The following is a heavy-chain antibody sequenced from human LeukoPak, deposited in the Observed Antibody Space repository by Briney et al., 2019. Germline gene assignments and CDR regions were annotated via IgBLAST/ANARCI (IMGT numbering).Heavy chain of an antibody. V-gene: IGHV4-30-4*08. CDR1: GGSLSSGDYY. D-gene: IGHD3-3*01. Sequence: SETLSLTCTVSGGSLSSGDYYWSWIRQPPGKGLEWLGYIYYSGSSYYNPSLKSRVTISVDTSKNQFSLKLSSVTAADTAVDYCARSPFPDFWSGTGAFDIWGQGTMVTVSS. CDR2: IYYSGSS. J-gene: IGHJ3*02. CDR3: ARSPFPDFWSGTGAFDI.